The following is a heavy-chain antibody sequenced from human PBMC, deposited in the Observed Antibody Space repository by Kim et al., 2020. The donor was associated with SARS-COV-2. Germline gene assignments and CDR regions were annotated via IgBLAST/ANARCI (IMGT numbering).Heavy chain of an antibody. Sequence: GGSLRLSCAASGFTFSSYWMSWVRQAPGKGLEWVANIKQDGSEKYYVDSVKGRFTISRDNAKNSLYLQMNSLRAEDTAVYYCARLYSGSYHVLFDYWGQGPLVTVSS. D-gene: IGHD1-26*01. CDR2: IKQDGSEK. V-gene: IGHV3-7*01. CDR1: GFTFSSYW. CDR3: ARLYSGSYHVLFDY. J-gene: IGHJ4*02.